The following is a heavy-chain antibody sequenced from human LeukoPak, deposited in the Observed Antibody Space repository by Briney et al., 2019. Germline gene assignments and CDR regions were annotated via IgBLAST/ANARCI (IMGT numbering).Heavy chain of an antibody. Sequence: GGSLRLSCAASGFTFSSYAMSWVRQAPGKGLEWVSAISGSGGSTYYADSVKGRFTISRDNSKNTLYLQMNSLRAEDTAVYYCSEEPGSPLEWLIFRGGELYGMDGWGQGTTVTVSS. V-gene: IGHV3-23*01. CDR3: SEEPGSPLEWLIFRGGELYGMDG. CDR1: GFTFSSYA. J-gene: IGHJ6*02. D-gene: IGHD3-3*01. CDR2: ISGSGGST.